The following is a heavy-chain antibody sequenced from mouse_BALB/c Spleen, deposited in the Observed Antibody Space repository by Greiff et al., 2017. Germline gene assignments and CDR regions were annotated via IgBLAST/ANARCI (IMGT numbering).Heavy chain of an antibody. J-gene: IGHJ3*01. CDR1: GYSITSGYY. V-gene: IGHV3-6*02. Sequence: EVQLQQSGPGLVKPSQSLSLTCSVTGYSITSGYYWNWIRQFPGNKLEWMGYISYDGSNNYNPSLKNRISITRDTSKNQFFLKLNSVTTEDTATYYCARSDYYGLPWFAYWGQGTLVTVSA. CDR3: ARSDYYGLPWFAY. CDR2: ISYDGSN. D-gene: IGHD1-2*01.